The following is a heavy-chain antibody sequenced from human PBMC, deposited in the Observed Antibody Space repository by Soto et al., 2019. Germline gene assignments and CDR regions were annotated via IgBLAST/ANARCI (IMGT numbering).Heavy chain of an antibody. CDR3: ARSQGIAVAGTRENYFDY. CDR1: GGSFSGYY. Sequence: SETLSLTCAVYGGSFSGYYWSWIRQPPGKGLEWIGEINHSGSTNYNPSLKSRVTISVDTSKNQFSLKLSSVTVADTAVYYCARSQGIAVAGTRENYFDYWGQGTLVTVSS. J-gene: IGHJ4*02. CDR2: INHSGST. V-gene: IGHV4-34*01. D-gene: IGHD6-19*01.